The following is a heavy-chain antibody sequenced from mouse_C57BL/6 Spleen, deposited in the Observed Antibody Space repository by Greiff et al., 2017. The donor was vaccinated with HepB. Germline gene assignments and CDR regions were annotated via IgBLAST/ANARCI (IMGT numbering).Heavy chain of an antibody. CDR2: IYPSDSET. V-gene: IGHV1-61*01. CDR1: GYTFTSYW. J-gene: IGHJ2*01. Sequence: VQLQQPGAELVRPGSSVKLSCKASGYTFTSYWMDWVKQRPGQGLEWIGNIYPSDSETHYNQKFKDKATLTVDKSSSTAYMQLSSLTSEDSAVYYCARKGGLRRDYWGQGTTLTVSS. D-gene: IGHD2-4*01. CDR3: ARKGGLRRDY.